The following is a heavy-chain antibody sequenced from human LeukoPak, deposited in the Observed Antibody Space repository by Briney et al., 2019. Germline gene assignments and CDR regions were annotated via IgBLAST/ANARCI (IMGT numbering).Heavy chain of an antibody. CDR2: ISHSGST. CDR1: GGSFSGYY. Sequence: SETLSLTCAVYGGSFSGYYWSWIRQPPGKGLEWIGEISHSGSTMYSTSLKSRVTIPLDTSKNQFSLKLSSVTAADTAVYYCARDDALLGGTFFDYWGQGTLVTVSS. J-gene: IGHJ4*02. V-gene: IGHV4-34*01. CDR3: ARDDALLGGTFFDY. D-gene: IGHD3-16*01.